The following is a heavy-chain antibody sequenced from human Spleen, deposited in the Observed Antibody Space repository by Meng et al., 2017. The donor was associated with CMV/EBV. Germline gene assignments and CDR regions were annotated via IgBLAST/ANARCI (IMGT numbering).Heavy chain of an antibody. V-gene: IGHV4-34*01. CDR2: INHSGST. J-gene: IGHJ4*02. CDR1: GGHFSGYY. Sequence: SETLSLTCAVYGGHFSGYYWSWIRQPPGKGLEWIGEINHSGSTNYNPSLKSRVTISVDTSKNQFSLKLSSVTAADTAVYYCARPPPKRYSSSWYVYWGQGTLVTVSS. D-gene: IGHD6-13*01. CDR3: ARPPPKRYSSSWYVY.